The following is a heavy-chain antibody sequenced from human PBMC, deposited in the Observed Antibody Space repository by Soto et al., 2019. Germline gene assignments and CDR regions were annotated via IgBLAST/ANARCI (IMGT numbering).Heavy chain of an antibody. CDR3: ARGGITIFGVASYDAFDI. V-gene: IGHV4-59*01. CDR1: GGSISSYY. D-gene: IGHD3-3*01. CDR2: IYYSGST. Sequence: ETLSLTCTVSGGSISSYYWSWIRQPPGKGLEWIGYIYYSGSTNYNPSLKSRVTISVDTSKNQFSLKLSSVTAADTAVYYCARGGITIFGVASYDAFDIWGQGTMVTVSS. J-gene: IGHJ3*02.